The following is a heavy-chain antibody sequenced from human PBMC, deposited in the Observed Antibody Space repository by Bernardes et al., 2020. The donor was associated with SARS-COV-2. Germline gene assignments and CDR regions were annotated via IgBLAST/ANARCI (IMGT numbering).Heavy chain of an antibody. D-gene: IGHD3-22*01. CDR1: GCSISSSSYY. V-gene: IGHV4-39*01. CDR2: IYYSGST. CDR3: ARHLDYDSSGYYDYYYYYCMDV. J-gene: IGHJ6*02. Sequence: SETLSLTCTVSGCSISSSSYYWVWIRQPPGEGLEWIVSIYYSGSTYYNPSVKSRVNISVDTAKKQLSLKLSSVTAADTAVYYLARHLDYDSSGYYDYYYYYCMDVWRQGTTVTVSS.